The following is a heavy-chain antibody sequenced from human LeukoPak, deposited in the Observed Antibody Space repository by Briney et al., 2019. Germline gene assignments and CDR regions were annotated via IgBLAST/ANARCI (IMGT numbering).Heavy chain of an antibody. J-gene: IGHJ6*04. CDR3: ARRWDTATLDV. D-gene: IGHD5-18*01. Sequence: SETLSLTCTVSGGSISSHSWSWIRQPPGKGLEWIGYIYTSGYTNYNPSLKSRVTMSVDTSKNQFSLKVTAVTAADTAVDYWARRWDTATLDVWGKGTTVTVSS. CDR2: IYTSGYT. CDR1: GGSISSHS. V-gene: IGHV4-4*08.